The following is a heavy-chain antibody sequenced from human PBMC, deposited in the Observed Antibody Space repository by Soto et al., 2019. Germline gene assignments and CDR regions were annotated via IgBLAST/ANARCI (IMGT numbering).Heavy chain of an antibody. CDR2: INTYNGNT. V-gene: IGHV1-18*01. J-gene: IGHJ5*02. Sequence: QVQLVQSGAEVKKPGASVKVSCKASGYTFTNYGISWVRQAPGQGLEWMGWINTYNGNTNHAQKLQGRVTMTTDTSTXTXSMELRSLRSDDTAVYYCARGVGSGTYYNQYNWFDPWGQGTLVTVSS. CDR3: ARGVGSGTYYNQYNWFDP. CDR1: GYTFTNYG. D-gene: IGHD3-10*01.